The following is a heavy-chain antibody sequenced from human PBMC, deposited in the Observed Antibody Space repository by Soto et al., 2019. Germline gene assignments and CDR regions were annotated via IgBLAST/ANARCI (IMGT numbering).Heavy chain of an antibody. D-gene: IGHD3-3*01. CDR2: ISAYNGNT. V-gene: IGHV1-18*01. J-gene: IGHJ6*02. CDR3: ARVGGLRFLGWLLYPYYYYGMDV. CDR1: GYTFTSYG. Sequence: ASVKVSCKASGYTFTSYGISWVRQAPGQGLEWMGWISAYNGNTNYAQKLQGRVTMTTDTSTSTAYMELRSLRSDDTAVYYCARVGGLRFLGWLLYPYYYYGMDVWGQGTTVTVSS.